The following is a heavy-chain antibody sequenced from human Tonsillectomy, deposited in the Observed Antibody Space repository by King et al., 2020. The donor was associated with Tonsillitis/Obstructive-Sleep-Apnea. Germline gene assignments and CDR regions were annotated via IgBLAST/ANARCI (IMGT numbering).Heavy chain of an antibody. D-gene: IGHD2-21*01. CDR1: GFSLSNARMG. V-gene: IGHV2-26*01. Sequence: TLKESGPVLVKPTETLTLTCTVSGFSLSNARMGVSWIRQPPAKPLEWLAHIFSHDEKSYSTSLKCRLTISKDTSKSQVFLTMTNMDPVDTATYYCARIAVFPDAFDIWGQGTMVTVSS. CDR2: IFSHDEK. CDR3: ARIAVFPDAFDI. J-gene: IGHJ3*02.